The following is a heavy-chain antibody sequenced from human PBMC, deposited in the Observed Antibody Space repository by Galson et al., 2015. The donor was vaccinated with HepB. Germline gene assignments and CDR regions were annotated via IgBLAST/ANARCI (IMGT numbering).Heavy chain of an antibody. D-gene: IGHD4-17*01. CDR2: ISSSSSYI. CDR1: GFTFSSYS. Sequence: SLRLSCAASGFTFSSYSMNWVRQAPGKGLEWVSSISSSSSYIYYADSVKGLFTISRDNAKNSLYLQMNSLRAEDTAVYYCARNNGDPSYYYYYGMDVWGQGTTVTVSS. V-gene: IGHV3-21*01. J-gene: IGHJ6*02. CDR3: ARNNGDPSYYYYYGMDV.